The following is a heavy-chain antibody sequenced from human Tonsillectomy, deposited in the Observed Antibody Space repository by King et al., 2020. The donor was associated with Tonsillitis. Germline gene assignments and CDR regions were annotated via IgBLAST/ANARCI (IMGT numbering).Heavy chain of an antibody. CDR2: ISGSGGST. J-gene: IGHJ4*02. Sequence: EVQLVESGGGLVQPGGSLRLSCAASGFTFSSYAMSWVRQAPGKGLEWVSVISGSGGSTYYGDSVKGRFTISRDNSKNTLYLQMNSLRAEDTAVYYCAKVETTIAVAGTVGFDFWGQGTLVTVSS. V-gene: IGHV3-23*04. D-gene: IGHD6-19*01. CDR3: AKVETTIAVAGTVGFDF. CDR1: GFTFSSYA.